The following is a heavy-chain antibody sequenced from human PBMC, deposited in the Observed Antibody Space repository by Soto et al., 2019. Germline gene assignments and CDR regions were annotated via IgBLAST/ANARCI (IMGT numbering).Heavy chain of an antibody. CDR2: ISGSGGST. Sequence: GGSLRLSCAASGFTFSSYAMSWVRQAPGKGLEWVSAISGSGGSTYYADSVKGRFTISRDNSKNTLYLQMNSLGAEDTAVYYCARDWISTSSLSPRYYGMDVWGQGTTVTISS. J-gene: IGHJ6*02. V-gene: IGHV3-23*01. CDR1: GFTFSSYA. D-gene: IGHD5-12*01. CDR3: ARDWISTSSLSPRYYGMDV.